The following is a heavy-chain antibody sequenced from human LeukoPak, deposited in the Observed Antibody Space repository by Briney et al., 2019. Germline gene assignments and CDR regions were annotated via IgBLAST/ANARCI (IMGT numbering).Heavy chain of an antibody. CDR2: ISSSGSTI. J-gene: IGHJ4*02. V-gene: IGHV3-48*03. D-gene: IGHD5-12*01. Sequence: PGGSLRLSCAASGFTFSSYEMNWVRQAPGKGLEWVSYISSSGSTIYYADSVKGRFTISRDNAKNSLYLQMNSLRAEDTAVYYCARDDEGSGCDYYYFDYWGQGTLVTVSS. CDR1: GFTFSSYE. CDR3: ARDDEGSGCDYYYFDY.